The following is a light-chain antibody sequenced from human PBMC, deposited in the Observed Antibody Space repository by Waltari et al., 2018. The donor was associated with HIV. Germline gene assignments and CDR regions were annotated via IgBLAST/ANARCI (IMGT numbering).Light chain of an antibody. CDR1: SSDVGAYNY. CDR3: SSYAGTSNFVL. J-gene: IGLJ2*01. V-gene: IGLV2-11*01. Sequence: QSALTQPRSVSESPGQSVTISCTGTSSDVGAYNYVSWYQHPPGRAPKFIIYNVSERPSGVPDRFSGSKSGNTASLTISGLQAEDEADYYCSSYAGTSNFVLFGGGTKLTVL. CDR2: NVS.